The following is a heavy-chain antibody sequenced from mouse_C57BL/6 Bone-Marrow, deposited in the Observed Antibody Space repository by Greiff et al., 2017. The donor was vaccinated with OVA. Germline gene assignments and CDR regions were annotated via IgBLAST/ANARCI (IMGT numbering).Heavy chain of an antibody. V-gene: IGHV7-1*01. Sequence: EVKVVESGGGLVQSGRSLRLSCATSGFTFSDFYMEWVRQAPGKGLEWIAASRNKANDYTTEYSASVKGRFIVSRDTSQSILYLQMNALRAEDTAFFYGARDDYYWYFDVWGTGTTVTVSS. CDR2: SRNKANDYTT. J-gene: IGHJ1*03. CDR3: ARDDYYWYFDV. CDR1: GFTFSDFY.